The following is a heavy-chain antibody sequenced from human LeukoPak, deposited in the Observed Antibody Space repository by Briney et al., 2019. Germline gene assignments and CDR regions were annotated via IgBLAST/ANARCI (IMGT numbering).Heavy chain of an antibody. Sequence: SETLSLTCAVYGGSFSGPYWSWVRQPPGKGLEWIGEVNHSGSTNYNPSLKSRVTISVDTSKNQFSLKLTSVTAADTSVYYCARQFSAAGRFYYYYYMDVWGKGTTVTISS. J-gene: IGHJ6*03. V-gene: IGHV4-34*01. CDR1: GGSFSGPY. CDR2: VNHSGST. CDR3: ARQFSAAGRFYYYYYMDV. D-gene: IGHD6-13*01.